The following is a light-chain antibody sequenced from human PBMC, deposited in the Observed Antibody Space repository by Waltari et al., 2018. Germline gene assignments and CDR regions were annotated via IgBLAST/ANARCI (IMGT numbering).Light chain of an antibody. CDR3: QQSYSSLWT. Sequence: DIQMTQSPSSLSASVGDRVTITCRTSQSISDFLNWYQQKPGRAPKLLIYAASSLQSGVPSRFSGSGSGTDFTLTISNLQPEDFATYYCQQSYSSLWTFGQGTKVEIK. CDR1: QSISDF. CDR2: AAS. J-gene: IGKJ1*01. V-gene: IGKV1-39*01.